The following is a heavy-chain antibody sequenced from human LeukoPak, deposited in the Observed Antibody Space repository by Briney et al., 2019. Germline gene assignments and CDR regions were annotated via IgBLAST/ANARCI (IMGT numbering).Heavy chain of an antibody. CDR3: ARGRPHGNDY. Sequence: GGSLRLSCAVSGFTFSSYSMNWVRQAPGKGLVWVSRIASDGSSTTYADSVKGRFSISRDNAKNTLYLQMNSLRVEDTAVYYCARGRPHGNDYWGQGTLVTVSS. V-gene: IGHV3-74*01. CDR1: GFTFSSYS. CDR2: IASDGSST. J-gene: IGHJ4*02. D-gene: IGHD4-23*01.